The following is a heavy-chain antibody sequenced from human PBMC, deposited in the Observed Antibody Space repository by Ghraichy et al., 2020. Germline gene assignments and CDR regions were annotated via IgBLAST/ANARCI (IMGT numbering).Heavy chain of an antibody. Sequence: GGSLRLSCAASGFTFNIYWMTWVRQAPGKGLEWVANIKHDGSEQFYVDSVKGRFTISRDEATKSLYLQMNNLRVEDTGIFYCARANSPFCCHDCYDYGLDVWGQGTTVTGSS. D-gene: IGHD2-21*02. J-gene: IGHJ6*02. CDR3: ARANSPFCCHDCYDYGLDV. CDR1: GFTFNIYW. CDR2: IKHDGSEQ. V-gene: IGHV3-7*01.